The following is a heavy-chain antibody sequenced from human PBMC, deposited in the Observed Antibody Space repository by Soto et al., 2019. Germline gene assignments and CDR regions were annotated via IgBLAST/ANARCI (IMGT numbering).Heavy chain of an antibody. Sequence: QVQLVQSGAEVKKPGSSVKVSCKASGGTFSSYAISWVRQAPGQGLEWMGGIIPIFGTANYAQKFKGRVTITTDESTSTAYMELSSLRAEDTAVYYCARVHSNFAYWGQGTLVTVSS. CDR3: ARVHSNFAY. CDR1: GGTFSSYA. CDR2: IIPIFGTA. J-gene: IGHJ4*02. V-gene: IGHV1-69*01.